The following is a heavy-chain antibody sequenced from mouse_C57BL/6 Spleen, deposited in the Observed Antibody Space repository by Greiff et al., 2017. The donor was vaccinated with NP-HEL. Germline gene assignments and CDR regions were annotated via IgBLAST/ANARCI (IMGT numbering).Heavy chain of an antibody. J-gene: IGHJ2*01. CDR3: ALYSSYY. CDR1: GYTFTSYW. D-gene: IGHD1-1*01. V-gene: IGHV1-55*01. Sequence: VKLVESGAELVKPGASVKMSCKASGYTFTSYWITWVKQRPGQGLEWIGDIYPGSGSTNYNEKFKSKATLTVDTSSSTAYMQLSSLTSEDSAVYYCALYSSYYWGHGTTLTVAS. CDR2: IYPGSGST.